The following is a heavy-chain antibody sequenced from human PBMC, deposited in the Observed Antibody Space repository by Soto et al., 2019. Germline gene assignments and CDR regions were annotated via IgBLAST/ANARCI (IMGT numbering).Heavy chain of an antibody. J-gene: IGHJ5*02. Sequence: ASVKVSCKASGYTFTSYDINWVRQATGQGLEWMGWMNPNSGNTGYAQKFQGRVTMTRNTSISTAYMELSSLRSEDTAVYYCARGVRTPRRCSGGSCNQSFDPWGQGTLVTVSS. CDR1: GYTFTSYD. D-gene: IGHD2-15*01. CDR3: ARGVRTPRRCSGGSCNQSFDP. CDR2: MNPNSGNT. V-gene: IGHV1-8*01.